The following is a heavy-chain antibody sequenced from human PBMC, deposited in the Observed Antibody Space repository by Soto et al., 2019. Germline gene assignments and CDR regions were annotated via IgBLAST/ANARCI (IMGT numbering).Heavy chain of an antibody. CDR3: ARHSGSYPYYYGMDV. CDR2: IDPSDSYT. V-gene: IGHV5-10-1*01. Sequence: GESLKISCKGSGYSFTSYWISWVRQMPGKGLEWMGRIDPSDSYTNYSPSFQGHVTISADKSISTAYLQWSSPKASDTAMYYCARHSGSYPYYYGMDVWGQGTTVTVSS. D-gene: IGHD1-26*01. CDR1: GYSFTSYW. J-gene: IGHJ6*02.